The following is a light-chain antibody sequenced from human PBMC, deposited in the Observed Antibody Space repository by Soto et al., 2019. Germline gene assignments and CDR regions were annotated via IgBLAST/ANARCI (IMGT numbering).Light chain of an antibody. V-gene: IGLV2-14*03. Sequence: QSLLIQPTSVSRSPGQSITISCTGNHNDIGTYDYVSWYQQHPGRAPRLLIHGVTTRPSGISGRFSASKSGLTASLTISGLQPEDEADYYCRSFTSNRIYVFGPGTKVTV. J-gene: IGLJ1*01. CDR3: RSFTSNRIYV. CDR1: HNDIGTYDY. CDR2: GVT.